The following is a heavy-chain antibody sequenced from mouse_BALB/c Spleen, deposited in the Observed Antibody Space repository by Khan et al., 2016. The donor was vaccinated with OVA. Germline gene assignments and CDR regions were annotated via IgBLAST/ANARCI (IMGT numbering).Heavy chain of an antibody. Sequence: QVQLQQSGAELVRPGSSVKISCKASGYAFSSYWMNWVKQRPGQGLEWIGQIYPGDGDTNYNGKFKGKATLTADKSSSTAYMQLSSLTSEDSAVYFCARRLITTVVAEGYAMDYWGQGTSVTVSS. CDR1: GYAFSSYW. J-gene: IGHJ4*01. CDR2: IYPGDGDT. CDR3: ARRLITTVVAEGYAMDY. V-gene: IGHV1-80*01. D-gene: IGHD1-1*01.